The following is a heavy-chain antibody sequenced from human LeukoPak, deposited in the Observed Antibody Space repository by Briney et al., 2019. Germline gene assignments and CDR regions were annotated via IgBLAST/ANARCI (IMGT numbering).Heavy chain of an antibody. CDR3: ARVRTQVVVADAFDI. CDR2: IGIADDT. V-gene: IGHV3-13*01. D-gene: IGHD2-15*01. J-gene: IGHJ3*02. CDR1: GFTFRNYD. Sequence: GGSLRLSCAASGFTFRNYDMHWVRQFPGRGLEWVSAIGIADDTHYPDSVKGRFTISRENAKNSLYLQMNSLRAEDTAVYYCARVRTQVVVADAFDIWGQGTMVTVSS.